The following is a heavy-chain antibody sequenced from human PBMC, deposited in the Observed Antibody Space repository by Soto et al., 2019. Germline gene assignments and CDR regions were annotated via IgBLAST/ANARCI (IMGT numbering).Heavy chain of an antibody. Sequence: GGSLRLSCAASGFTFSGYEMNWVRQAPGKGLEWISYISGSDTTIYYADSVKGRFTISRDNAKKSLYLQMNSLRAEDTAVYYCAREVTVFGVIIPTPMDVWGQGTTVTVSS. V-gene: IGHV3-48*03. CDR1: GFTFSGYE. CDR3: AREVTVFGVIIPTPMDV. CDR2: ISGSDTTI. D-gene: IGHD3-3*01. J-gene: IGHJ6*02.